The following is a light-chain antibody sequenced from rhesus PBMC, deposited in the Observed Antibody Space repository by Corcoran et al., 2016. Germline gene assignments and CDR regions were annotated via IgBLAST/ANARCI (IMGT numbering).Light chain of an antibody. J-gene: IGKJ1*01. V-gene: IGKV3-24*04. CDR3: QQSRNLWT. CDR1: QSVGNY. CDR2: DVS. Sequence: EIMVTQSPATLSLSPGERATLPCRASQSVGNYLAWYQQKPGQAPRRLIYDVSSRATGIPERFRGSGSGTDVTLTINSLEPEDVGVYYYQQSRNLWTFGQGTKVEIK.